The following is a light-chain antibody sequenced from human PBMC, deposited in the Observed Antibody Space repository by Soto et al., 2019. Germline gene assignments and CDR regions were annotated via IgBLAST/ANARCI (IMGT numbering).Light chain of an antibody. J-gene: IGKJ1*01. CDR1: QSVSSSY. V-gene: IGKV3-20*01. CDR3: QQYHTSPLT. Sequence: EIVWTQCPGTLSLSPGERATFSCRASQSVSSSYIAWYQQKRGQAPRRLIYGASLRATGIPDRFSGSGSGTDFTLTISRLEPEDFALYYCQQYHTSPLTFGQGTKVDIK. CDR2: GAS.